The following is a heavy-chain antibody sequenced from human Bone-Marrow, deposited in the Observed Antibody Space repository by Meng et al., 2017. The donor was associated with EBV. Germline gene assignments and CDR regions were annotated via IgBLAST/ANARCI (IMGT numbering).Heavy chain of an antibody. V-gene: IGHV6-1*02. D-gene: IGHD4-17*01. CDR1: GASVSSDISA. CDR3: ARDRYGYFDY. CDR2: TYYRSKWYN. J-gene: IGHJ4*02. Sequence: QIQLQQSGPGLVKPSXXLXLPCDISGASVSSDISAWNWIRQSPSRGLEWLGRTYYRSKWYNDYAVSVKSRITIKPHSSKNQFSLQLNSVTPEDTAVYFCARDRYGYFDYWGQGTLVTVSS.